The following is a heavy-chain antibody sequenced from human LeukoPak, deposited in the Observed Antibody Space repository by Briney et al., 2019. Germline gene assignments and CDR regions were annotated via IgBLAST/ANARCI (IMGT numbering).Heavy chain of an antibody. Sequence: PSETLSLTCTVSGDSISSGSYYWNWIRQPAGKGLEWIGRIYTSGGTNYSPSLKSRVTISLDTSKNQFSLELSSVTAADTAVYYCARGDSSSWYSNRFDPWGQGTLVTVSS. V-gene: IGHV4-61*02. CDR2: IYTSGGT. CDR1: GDSISSGSYY. D-gene: IGHD6-13*01. CDR3: ARGDSSSWYSNRFDP. J-gene: IGHJ5*02.